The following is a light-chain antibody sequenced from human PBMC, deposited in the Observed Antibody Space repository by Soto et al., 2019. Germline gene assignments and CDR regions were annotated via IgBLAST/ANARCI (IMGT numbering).Light chain of an antibody. CDR1: QSISPW. Sequence: DIQMTQSPSTLSASVGDRVTITCRASQSISPWLAWYQQKPGKAPILLIYKASNLESGVPSRFSGSGSGTEFTLTISSLQPDDFAAYYCQHYKSYPWTFGQGTKVEIK. V-gene: IGKV1-5*03. CDR2: KAS. J-gene: IGKJ1*01. CDR3: QHYKSYPWT.